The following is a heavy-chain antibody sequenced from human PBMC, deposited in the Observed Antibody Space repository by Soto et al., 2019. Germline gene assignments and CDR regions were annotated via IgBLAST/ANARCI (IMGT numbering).Heavy chain of an antibody. Sequence: EVQLVESGGGLVRPGGSLRLSCVASGFTLTNAWLTWVRQAPGKGLEWVGHIKSRTDGGTTDYAAPVKGSFTFSRDDSRNTLYLQMDSLDAGDTGVYFCTTGPSYNSAWGVRDVWGQGTTVIVSS. CDR3: TTGPSYNSAWGVRDV. V-gene: IGHV3-15*07. CDR2: IKSRTDGGTT. CDR1: GFTLTNAW. D-gene: IGHD6-19*01. J-gene: IGHJ6*02.